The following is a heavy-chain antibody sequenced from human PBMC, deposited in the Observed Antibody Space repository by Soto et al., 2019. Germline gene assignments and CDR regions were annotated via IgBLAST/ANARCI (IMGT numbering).Heavy chain of an antibody. CDR1: GYTFTTYG. D-gene: IGHD3-10*01. J-gene: IGHJ4*02. V-gene: IGHV1-18*01. Sequence: ASVKVSCKASGYTFTTYGISWVRQAPGQGLGWMGWISAYNGNTNYAQNLQGRVTMTTDISTGTAYMELRSLRSDGTAVYYCARFYASGSYPYGYWGQGTLVTVSS. CDR2: ISAYNGNT. CDR3: ARFYASGSYPYGY.